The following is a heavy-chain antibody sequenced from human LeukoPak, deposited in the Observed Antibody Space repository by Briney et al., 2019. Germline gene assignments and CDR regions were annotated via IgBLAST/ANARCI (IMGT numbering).Heavy chain of an antibody. D-gene: IGHD3-10*01. CDR2: MNPNTGNA. CDR1: GYTFTNFD. CDR3: ASSIGDPPYFDY. V-gene: IGHV1-8*01. Sequence: ASVKVSCKASGYTFTNFDINWVRQATGQGLEWMGWMNPNTGNAGYAQKFQDRVTITWDASISTAYMDLSSLRSEDTAVYYCASSIGDPPYFDYWGQGTLVTVSS. J-gene: IGHJ4*02.